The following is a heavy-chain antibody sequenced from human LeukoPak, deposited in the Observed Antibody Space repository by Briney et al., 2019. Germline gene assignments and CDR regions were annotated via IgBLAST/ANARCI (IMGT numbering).Heavy chain of an antibody. J-gene: IGHJ6*03. D-gene: IGHD6-19*01. Sequence: SETLSLTCTVSGGSISSYYWSWIRQPPGKGLEWIGRIYTSGSTNYNPSLKSRVTMSVDTSKNQFSLKLSSVTAADTAVYYCARDRRQWLIRRYYYYMDVWGKGTTVTVSS. CDR2: IYTSGST. CDR1: GGSISSYY. CDR3: ARDRRQWLIRRYYYYMDV. V-gene: IGHV4-4*07.